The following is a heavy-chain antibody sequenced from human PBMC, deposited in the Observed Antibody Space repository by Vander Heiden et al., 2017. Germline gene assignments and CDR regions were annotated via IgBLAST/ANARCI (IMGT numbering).Heavy chain of an antibody. CDR1: GFSFRSFV. CDR3: AKDDGGTFLTSYES. Sequence: DVQLLESGGGLVQPGGSLRLSCAASGFSFRSFVMSWVRQAPGKGLEWVSLISRSGDSTQYADPVKGRFTISRDNSKNMLYLQMNTLRAEDTAVYYCAKDDGGTFLTSYESWGQGTLVTVSS. CDR2: ISRSGDST. V-gene: IGHV3-23*01. D-gene: IGHD1-1*01. J-gene: IGHJ5*02.